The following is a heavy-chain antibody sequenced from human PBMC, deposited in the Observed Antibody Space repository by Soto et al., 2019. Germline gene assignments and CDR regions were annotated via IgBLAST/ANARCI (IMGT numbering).Heavy chain of an antibody. CDR3: ASQARHYYYYYGMDV. Sequence: SATLSLTCAVYGGSFSGYYWSSLRQPPGKGLEWIGEINHSGSTNYNPSLKSRVTISVDTSKNQFSLKLSSVTAADTAVYYCASQARHYYYYYGMDVWGQGTTVS. CDR2: INHSGST. J-gene: IGHJ6*02. D-gene: IGHD6-6*01. CDR1: GGSFSGYY. V-gene: IGHV4-34*01.